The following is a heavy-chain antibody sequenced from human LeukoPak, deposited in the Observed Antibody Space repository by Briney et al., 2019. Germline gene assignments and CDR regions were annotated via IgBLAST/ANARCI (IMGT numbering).Heavy chain of an antibody. Sequence: SETLSLTCTVSGGSISSSSYYWGWIRQPPGKGLEWIGSIYYSGSTYYNPSLKSRVTISVDTSKNQFSPKLSSVTAADTAVYYCARGDDILTGYYWDYFDYWGQGTLVTVSS. D-gene: IGHD3-9*01. CDR2: IYYSGST. CDR3: ARGDDILTGYYWDYFDY. CDR1: GGSISSSSYY. V-gene: IGHV4-39*07. J-gene: IGHJ4*02.